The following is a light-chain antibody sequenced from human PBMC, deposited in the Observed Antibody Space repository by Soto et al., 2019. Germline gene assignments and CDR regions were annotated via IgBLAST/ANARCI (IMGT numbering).Light chain of an antibody. CDR3: QSYDNNNQVI. CDR1: SGNVASNF. CDR2: ENN. V-gene: IGLV6-57*02. Sequence: NFMLTQPRSVSESPGKTVTISCTGSSGNVASNFVQWYQQRPGSAPTTVIFENNQRPSGVPDRFSGSIDSSSNSASLTISRLKTEDEADYCCQSYDNNNQVIFGGGTKLTVL. J-gene: IGLJ2*01.